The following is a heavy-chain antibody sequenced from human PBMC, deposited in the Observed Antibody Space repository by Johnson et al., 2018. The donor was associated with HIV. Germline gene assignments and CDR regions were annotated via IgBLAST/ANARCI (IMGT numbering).Heavy chain of an antibody. Sequence: VQLVESGGGLVQPGRSLRLSCAASGFTFDDYAMYWVRQAPGKGLEWVSGISGSGTSYCADSVKGRFTISRDNAKSSLYLQMNSLKAEDTAVYYCARIHSSSSLSGFDIWGQGTMVTLSS. J-gene: IGHJ3*02. CDR3: ARIHSSSSLSGFDI. CDR2: ISGSGTS. V-gene: IGHV3-9*01. CDR1: GFTFDDYA. D-gene: IGHD6-6*01.